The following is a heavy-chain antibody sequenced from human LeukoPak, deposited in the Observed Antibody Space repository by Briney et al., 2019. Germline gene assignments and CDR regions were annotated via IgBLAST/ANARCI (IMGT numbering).Heavy chain of an antibody. CDR3: ARENSYDILTGYPEEPGDSLDI. J-gene: IGHJ3*02. V-gene: IGHV4-31*03. D-gene: IGHD3-9*01. CDR2: IYYSGST. Sequence: SETLSLTCTVSGGSISSGGYYWSWIRQHPGKGLEWIGYIYYSGSTYYNPSLKSRVTISVDTSKNQFSLKLSSVTAADTAVYYCARENSYDILTGYPEEPGDSLDIWGQGTMVTVSS. CDR1: GGSISSGGYY.